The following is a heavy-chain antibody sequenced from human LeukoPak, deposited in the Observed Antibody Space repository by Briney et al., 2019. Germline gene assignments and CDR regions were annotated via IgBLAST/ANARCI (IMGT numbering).Heavy chain of an antibody. V-gene: IGHV3-30*04. J-gene: IGHJ6*02. Sequence: QPGGSLRLSCAASGFTFSSYAMHWVRQAPGKGLEWVAVISYDGSNKYYADSVKGRFTISRDNSKNTLYLQMNSLRAEDTAVYYCASSGPFDGYYYGMDVWGQGTTVTVSS. CDR2: ISYDGSNK. D-gene: IGHD3-10*01. CDR1: GFTFSSYA. CDR3: ASSGPFDGYYYGMDV.